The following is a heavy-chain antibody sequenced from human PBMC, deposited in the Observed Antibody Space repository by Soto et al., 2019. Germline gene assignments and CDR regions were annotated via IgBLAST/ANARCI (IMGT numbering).Heavy chain of an antibody. D-gene: IGHD3-22*01. Sequence: ASVKVSCKASGYTFTSYGINRVRQAPGQGLEWLGWISAYDGYTNYAQILQGRVSMTTDTSTKTAYMELRSLRSDDTAMYYCARGGFYDSSGARNYYYYGMNVWGQGTTVTVSS. CDR1: GYTFTSYG. V-gene: IGHV1-18*01. J-gene: IGHJ6*02. CDR3: ARGGFYDSSGARNYYYYGMNV. CDR2: ISAYDGYT.